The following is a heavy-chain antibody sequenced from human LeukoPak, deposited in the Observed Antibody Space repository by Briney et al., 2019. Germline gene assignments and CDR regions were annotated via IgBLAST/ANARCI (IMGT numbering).Heavy chain of an antibody. V-gene: IGHV3-9*01. D-gene: IGHD3-16*01. CDR1: GFTFDDYA. CDR2: ISWNSGSI. Sequence: GGSLRLSCAASGFTFDDYAMHWVRQAPGKGLEWVSGISWNSGSIGYADSVKGRFTISRDNAKNSLYLQMNSLRAEDTALYYCAKSHKVGYYYGIDVWGQGTTVTVSS. CDR3: AKSHKVGYYYGIDV. J-gene: IGHJ6*02.